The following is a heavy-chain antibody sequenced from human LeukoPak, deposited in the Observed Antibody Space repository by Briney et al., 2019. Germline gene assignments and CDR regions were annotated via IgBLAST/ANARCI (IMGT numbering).Heavy chain of an antibody. CDR2: VSWNSGSM. CDR1: GFTFDDYA. V-gene: IGHV3-9*03. J-gene: IGHJ4*02. Sequence: PGRSLRLSCAASGFTFDDYAMHWVRQAPEKGREWVSGVSWNSGSMGYADYVKGRFTISRDNAKNSLYLQMQRMRAEDMDLYYCAKGGVVVVAATYFDYWGQGTLVPVSS. CDR3: AKGGVVVVAATYFDY. D-gene: IGHD2-15*01.